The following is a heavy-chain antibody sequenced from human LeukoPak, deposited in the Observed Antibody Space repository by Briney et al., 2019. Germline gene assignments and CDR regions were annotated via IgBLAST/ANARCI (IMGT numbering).Heavy chain of an antibody. V-gene: IGHV4-59*01. CDR2: IYYTGST. D-gene: IGHD6-19*01. J-gene: IGHJ5*02. CDR1: GDSISSFY. CDR3: AKTSSGWYWFDP. Sequence: SETLSLTCTVSGDSISSFYWSWIRQPPGKGLEWIGNIYYTGSTNYNPSLNSRVTISVDTSKNQFSLKLSSVTAADTAVYYCAKTSSGWYWFDPWGQGTLVTVSS.